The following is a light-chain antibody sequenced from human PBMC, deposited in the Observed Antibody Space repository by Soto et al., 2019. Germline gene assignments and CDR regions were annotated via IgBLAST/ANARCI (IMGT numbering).Light chain of an antibody. CDR1: SSDVGSSNL. J-gene: IGLJ1*01. CDR2: EGD. Sequence: QSALTQPASVSGSPGQSITISCTGTSSDVGSSNLVSWYQHHPSKAPKLIIFEGDRRPSGVSGRFSGSRSGNTASLAISGLQAEDEADYYCCSFARSTTFYVFGTGTKVTVL. V-gene: IGLV2-23*01. CDR3: CSFARSTTFYV.